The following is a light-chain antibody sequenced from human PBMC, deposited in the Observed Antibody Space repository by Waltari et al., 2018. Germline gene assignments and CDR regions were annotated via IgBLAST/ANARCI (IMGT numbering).Light chain of an antibody. J-gene: IGLJ7*01. CDR3: GTWDSSLSGAV. CDR1: SSNIGTNY. Sequence: QSVLTQPPSVSAAPRQRVTISCSGASSNIGTNYVSWYRQFPGTAPKLLIYENTGRPSGIPGRFSGSKSGTSATLDITGLQAGDEADYYCGTWDSSLSGAVFGGGTHLTVL. V-gene: IGLV1-51*02. CDR2: ENT.